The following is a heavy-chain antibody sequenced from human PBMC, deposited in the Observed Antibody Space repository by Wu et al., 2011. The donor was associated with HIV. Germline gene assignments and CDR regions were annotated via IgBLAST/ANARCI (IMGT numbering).Heavy chain of an antibody. D-gene: IGHD1-26*01. CDR3: ARAPRGSYAFDI. V-gene: IGHV1-18*01. J-gene: IGHJ3*02. CDR2: ISADNGDT. Sequence: QVQLVQTGAEVKKPGASVKVSCKTSGYTFTSYGISWVRQAPGQGLEWMGWISADNGDTNYAQKLQGRVTMTTDTSTSTAYMELRSLRFDDTAVYYCARAPRGSYAFDIWGQGDNGHRLF. CDR1: GYTFTSYG.